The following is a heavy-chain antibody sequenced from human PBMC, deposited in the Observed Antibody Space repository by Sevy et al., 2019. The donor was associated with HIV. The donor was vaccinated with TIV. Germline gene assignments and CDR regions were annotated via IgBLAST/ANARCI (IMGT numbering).Heavy chain of an antibody. V-gene: IGHV3-15*01. D-gene: IGHD5-18*01. J-gene: IGHJ4*02. CDR1: GFTFSNAW. CDR3: TTDFDVDTAMVTIDY. CDR2: IKSKTDGGTT. Sequence: GGSLRLSCAASGFTFSNAWMSWVRQAPGKGLEWVGRIKSKTDGGTTDYAAPVKGRFTITRDDSKNMLYLQMKSLKTEDTAVYYCTTDFDVDTAMVTIDYWGQGTLVTVSS.